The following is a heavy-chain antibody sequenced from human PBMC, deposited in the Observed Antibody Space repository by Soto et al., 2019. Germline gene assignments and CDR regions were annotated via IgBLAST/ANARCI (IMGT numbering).Heavy chain of an antibody. Sequence: GGSLRLSCAASGFTFSESAMHWVRQASGKGLEWVGRIRNKDNNYATAYTASVKGRFTISRDDSKNTAYLEMNSLKTEDTAVYYCTRWAYSYGWYFDYWGQGALVTVSS. D-gene: IGHD6-19*01. CDR3: TRWAYSYGWYFDY. CDR1: GFTFSESA. V-gene: IGHV3-73*01. CDR2: IRNKDNNYAT. J-gene: IGHJ4*02.